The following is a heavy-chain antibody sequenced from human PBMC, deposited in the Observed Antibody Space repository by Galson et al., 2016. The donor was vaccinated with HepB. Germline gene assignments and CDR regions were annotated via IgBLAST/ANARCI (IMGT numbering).Heavy chain of an antibody. CDR2: INTGNGNT. Sequence: SVKVSCKASGYTLTSHGIHWVRQAPGQGLEWMGWINTGNGNTKYAHKFQDRVSISRDTSASTAHMELSSLGSEDTALYFCARDLLLWVDDPSLWGQGTLVTVSS. CDR1: GYTLTSHG. J-gene: IGHJ4*02. CDR3: ARDLLLWVDDPSL. V-gene: IGHV1-3*04. D-gene: IGHD3-10*01.